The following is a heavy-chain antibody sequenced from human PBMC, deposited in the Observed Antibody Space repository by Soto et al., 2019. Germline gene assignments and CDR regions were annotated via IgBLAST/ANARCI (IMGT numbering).Heavy chain of an antibody. CDR1: GYTFTSYA. Sequence: VASVKVSCKASGYTFTSYAMHWVRQAPGQRLEWMGWINAGNGNTKYSQKFQGRVTITRDTSASTAYMELSSLRSEDTAVYYCARDLLLWFGELSHWFDPWGQGTLVTVSS. D-gene: IGHD3-10*01. CDR2: INAGNGNT. V-gene: IGHV1-3*01. J-gene: IGHJ5*02. CDR3: ARDLLLWFGELSHWFDP.